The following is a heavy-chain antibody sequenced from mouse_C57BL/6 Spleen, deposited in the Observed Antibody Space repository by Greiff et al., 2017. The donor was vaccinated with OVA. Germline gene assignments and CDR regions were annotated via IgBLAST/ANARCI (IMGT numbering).Heavy chain of an antibody. D-gene: IGHD1-1*01. CDR2: IYPRDGST. V-gene: IGHV1-85*01. J-gene: IGHJ1*03. Sequence: VKLMESGPELVKPGASVKLSCKASGYTFTSYDINWVKQRPGQGLEWIGWIYPRDGSTKYNEKFKGKATLTVDTSSSTAYMELHSLTSEDSAVDFCARGGYGSFWYFDVWGTGTTVTVSS. CDR3: ARGGYGSFWYFDV. CDR1: GYTFTSYD.